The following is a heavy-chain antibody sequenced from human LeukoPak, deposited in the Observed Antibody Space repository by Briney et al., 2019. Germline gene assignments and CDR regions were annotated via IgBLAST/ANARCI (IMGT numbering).Heavy chain of an antibody. D-gene: IGHD2-2*01. J-gene: IGHJ4*02. Sequence: VASVKVSCKASGYTFTGYYMHWVRQAPGQGLEWMGWINPNSGGTNYAQKFQGGVTMTRDTSISTAYMELSRLRSDDTAVYYCARDFCSSTSCYGGRSDYWGQGTLVTVSS. CDR2: INPNSGGT. CDR3: ARDFCSSTSCYGGRSDY. V-gene: IGHV1-2*02. CDR1: GYTFTGYY.